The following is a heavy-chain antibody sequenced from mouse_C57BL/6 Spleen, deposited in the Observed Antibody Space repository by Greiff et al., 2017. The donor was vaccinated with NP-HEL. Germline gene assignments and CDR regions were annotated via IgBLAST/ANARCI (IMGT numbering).Heavy chain of an antibody. J-gene: IGHJ1*03. CDR2: ISDGGSYT. Sequence: EVHLVESGGGLVKPGGSLKLSCAASGFTFSSYAMSWVRQTPEKRLEWVATISDGGSYTYYPDNVKGRFTISRDNAKNNLYLQMSHLKSEDTAMYYCARDGDYYGSGGYFDVWGTGTTVTVSS. D-gene: IGHD1-1*01. CDR1: GFTFSSYA. CDR3: ARDGDYYGSGGYFDV. V-gene: IGHV5-4*01.